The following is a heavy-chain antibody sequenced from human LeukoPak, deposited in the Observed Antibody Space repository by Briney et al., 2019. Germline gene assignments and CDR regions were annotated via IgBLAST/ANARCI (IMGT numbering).Heavy chain of an antibody. CDR2: IKSKTDGGTT. CDR1: GFTVSSNY. CDR3: TTEGSGWEFDY. Sequence: GGSLRLSCAASGFTVSSNYMSWVRQAPGKGLEWVGRIKSKTDGGTTDYAAPVKGRFTISRDDSKNTLYLQMNSLKTEDTAVYYCTTEGSGWEFDYWGQGTLVTVSS. V-gene: IGHV3-15*01. D-gene: IGHD6-19*01. J-gene: IGHJ4*02.